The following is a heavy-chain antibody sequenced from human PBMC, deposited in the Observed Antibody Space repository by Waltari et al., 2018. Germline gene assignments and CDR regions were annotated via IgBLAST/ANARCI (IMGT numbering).Heavy chain of an antibody. CDR1: GFTFSSYA. Sequence: QVQLVESGGGVVQPGRSLRLSCAASGFTFSSYAMHWVRQAPGKGLEWVAVISYDGSNKYYADSVKGRFTISRDNSKNTLYLQMNSLGAEDTAVYYCARGRTGNDYWGQGTLVTVSS. V-gene: IGHV3-30-3*01. CDR3: ARGRTGNDY. CDR2: ISYDGSNK. J-gene: IGHJ4*02. D-gene: IGHD3-10*01.